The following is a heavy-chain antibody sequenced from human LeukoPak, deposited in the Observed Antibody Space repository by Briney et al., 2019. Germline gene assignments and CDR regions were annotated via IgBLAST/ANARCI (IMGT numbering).Heavy chain of an antibody. CDR3: ARDWFHAIDY. D-gene: IGHD2/OR15-2a*01. Sequence: GGSLTLSCGTSGFLFTETWMHWVRQVPGKGLIWVSGIRSGGSDERYADAVKGRFTISRDNAKNTLYLQMNSLRDEDTAVYYCARDWFHAIDYWGQGTLVTVSS. CDR1: GFLFTETW. J-gene: IGHJ4*02. V-gene: IGHV3-74*01. CDR2: IRSGGSDE.